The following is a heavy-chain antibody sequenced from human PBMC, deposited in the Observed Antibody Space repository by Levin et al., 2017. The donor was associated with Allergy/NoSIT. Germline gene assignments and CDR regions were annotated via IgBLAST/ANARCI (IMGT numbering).Heavy chain of an antibody. Sequence: ASVKVSCKASGYTFTSYGISWVRQAPGQGLEWMGWISAYNGNTNYAQKLQGRVTMTTDTSTSTAYMELRSLRSDDTAVYYCARDRSTIFGVVIIVFDYWGQGTLVTVSS. CDR3: ARDRSTIFGVVIIVFDY. CDR1: GYTFTSYG. CDR2: ISAYNGNT. J-gene: IGHJ4*02. V-gene: IGHV1-18*01. D-gene: IGHD3-3*01.